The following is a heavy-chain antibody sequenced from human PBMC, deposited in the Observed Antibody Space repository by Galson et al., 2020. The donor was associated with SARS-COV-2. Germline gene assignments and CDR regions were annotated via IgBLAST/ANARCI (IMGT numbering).Heavy chain of an antibody. Sequence: GESLKISYAASGFTFSSYELNWVRQAPGKGLEWVSYISTSGSTIYYADSVKGRFTISRDNAKNSLDLQMNSLRAEDTAVYYCATFFSRIREVARPYDYYYGMDVWGQGTTVTVSS. CDR2: ISTSGSTI. D-gene: IGHD2-15*01. CDR3: ATFFSRIREVARPYDYYYGMDV. CDR1: GFTFSSYE. J-gene: IGHJ6*02. V-gene: IGHV3-48*03.